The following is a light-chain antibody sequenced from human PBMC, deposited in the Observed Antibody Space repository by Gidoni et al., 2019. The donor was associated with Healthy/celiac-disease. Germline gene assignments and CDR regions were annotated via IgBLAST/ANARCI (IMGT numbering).Light chain of an antibody. CDR3: QHGWT. Sequence: EIVMTQSPATLSVSPGERATLSCRASQSVSSNLAWYQQKPGQAPRLLIYGASTRATGIPARFSGSGSGTEFTLTISSLQSEDFAVYYCQHGWTFXXXTKLEIK. V-gene: IGKV3-15*01. CDR2: GAS. CDR1: QSVSSN. J-gene: IGKJ2*02.